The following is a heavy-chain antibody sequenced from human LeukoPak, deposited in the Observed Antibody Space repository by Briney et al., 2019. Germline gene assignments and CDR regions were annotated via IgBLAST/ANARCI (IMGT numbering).Heavy chain of an antibody. J-gene: IGHJ4*02. CDR3: AADLRGMGYFDY. V-gene: IGHV1-58*01. Sequence: VKVSCKASGFTFTSSAVQWVRQARGQRLEWIGWIVVGSGNTNYAQKFQERVTITRDVSTSTAYMELSSLRSEDTAVYYCAADLRGMGYFDYWGQGTLVTVSS. CDR1: GFTFTSSA. CDR2: IVVGSGNT. D-gene: IGHD3-16*01.